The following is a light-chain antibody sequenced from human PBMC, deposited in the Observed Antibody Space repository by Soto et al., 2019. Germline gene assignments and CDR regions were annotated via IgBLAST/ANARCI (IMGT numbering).Light chain of an antibody. J-gene: IGKJ1*01. Sequence: DIQMTQSPSTLSASIGDRVTITCRASQTISNWLAWYQQKPGKAPNLLIYHASNLETGVPSRFSGSAFGTEFTLTISSLQPDDFATYYCQHYNSYPWTFGQGTKVDIK. V-gene: IGKV1-5*01. CDR3: QHYNSYPWT. CDR1: QTISNW. CDR2: HAS.